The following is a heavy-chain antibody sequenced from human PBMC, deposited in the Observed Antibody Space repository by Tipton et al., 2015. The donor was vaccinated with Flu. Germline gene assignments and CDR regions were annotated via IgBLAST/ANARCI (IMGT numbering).Heavy chain of an antibody. CDR3: ARGGSGYDYPYYYGMDV. J-gene: IGHJ6*02. CDR2: INPNSGGT. CDR1: GYTFTGYY. D-gene: IGHD5-12*01. V-gene: IGHV1-2*02. Sequence: LVQSGAEVKKPGASVKVSCKASGYTFTGYYMHWVRQAPGQGLEWMGWINPNSGGTNYAQKFQGRVTMTRDTSISTAYMELSRLRSDDTAVYYCARGGSGYDYPYYYGMDVWGQGTTVTVSS.